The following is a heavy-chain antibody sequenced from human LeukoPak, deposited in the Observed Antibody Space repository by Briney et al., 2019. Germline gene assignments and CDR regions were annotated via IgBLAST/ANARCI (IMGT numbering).Heavy chain of an antibody. CDR2: IIPMSGTA. D-gene: IGHD3-3*01. Sequence: GASVKVSCKASGGTFSSYAISWVRQAPGQGLEWMGGIIPMSGTANYAQKFRGRVTITADESTSTAYMELSSLRSEDTAIYYCASPVKYYDTWSGYPPFDYWGQGTLVTVSS. J-gene: IGHJ4*02. CDR3: ASPVKYYDTWSGYPPFDY. V-gene: IGHV1-69*13. CDR1: GGTFSSYA.